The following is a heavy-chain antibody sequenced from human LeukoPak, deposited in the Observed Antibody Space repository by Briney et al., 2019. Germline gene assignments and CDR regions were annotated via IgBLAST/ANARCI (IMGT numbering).Heavy chain of an antibody. CDR1: GFTFSGYS. CDR2: FGTRSTSI. J-gene: IGHJ4*02. V-gene: IGHV3-21*01. CDR3: ARLGSQGGVAALDY. D-gene: IGHD6-25*01. Sequence: GGSLRLSCTASGFTFSGYSMNWIRQAPGKGLEWVSSFGTRSTSIYHAGSVKGRFAISRDNAKNTLYLQMNSLRAEDTAVYYCARLGSQGGVAALDYWGQGTLVTVSS.